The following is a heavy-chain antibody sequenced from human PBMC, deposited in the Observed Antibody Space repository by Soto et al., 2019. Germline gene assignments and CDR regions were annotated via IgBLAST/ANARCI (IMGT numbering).Heavy chain of an antibody. J-gene: IGHJ6*02. D-gene: IGHD3-3*01. CDR3: ARGPLNGDDFWSGYYSYYYYYGMDV. CDR2: MNPNRGNT. CDR1: GYTFTSYD. Sequence: ASVKVSCKASGYTFTSYDINWVRQATGQGLEWMGWMNPNRGNTGYAQKFQGRVTMTRNTSISTAYMELSSLRSEDTAVYYCARGPLNGDDFWSGYYSYYYYYGMDVWG. V-gene: IGHV1-8*01.